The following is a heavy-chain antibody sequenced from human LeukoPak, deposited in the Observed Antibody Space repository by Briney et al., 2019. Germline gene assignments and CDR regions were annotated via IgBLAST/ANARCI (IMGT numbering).Heavy chain of an antibody. CDR2: IKRDGSEE. CDR1: GLTVTNAW. D-gene: IGHD1-26*01. Sequence: GGSLRLSCAASGLTVTNAWMHWFRPAPGKGLEWVASIKRDGSEEYYVDSVKGRFTISRDNAKNSVYLQMNSLRAEDTAVYYCAAPSGSYSRYFQHWGQGTLVTVSS. V-gene: IGHV3-7*03. CDR3: AAPSGSYSRYFQH. J-gene: IGHJ1*01.